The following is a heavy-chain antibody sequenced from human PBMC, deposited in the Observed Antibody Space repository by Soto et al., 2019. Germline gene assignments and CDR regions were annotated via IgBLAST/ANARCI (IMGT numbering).Heavy chain of an antibody. D-gene: IGHD6-6*01. Sequence: GGSLRLSCAASGFTFSSYWMSWVRQAPGKGLEWVANIKQDGSEKYYVDSVKGRFTISRDNAKNSLYLQMNSLRAEDTAVYYCARDIRPYSSSYNWFDPWGQGTLVTVSS. CDR3: ARDIRPYSSSYNWFDP. CDR2: IKQDGSEK. V-gene: IGHV3-7*01. J-gene: IGHJ5*02. CDR1: GFTFSSYW.